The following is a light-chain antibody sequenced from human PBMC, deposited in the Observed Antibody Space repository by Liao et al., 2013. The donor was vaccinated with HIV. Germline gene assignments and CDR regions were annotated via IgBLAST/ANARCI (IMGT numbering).Light chain of an antibody. CDR2: QDS. CDR1: KLGDKY. V-gene: IGLV3-1*01. Sequence: SYELTQPPSVSVSPGQTASITCSGDKLGDKYACWYQQKPGQSPVLVIYQDSKRPSGIPERFSGSTSGTRVTLTISGVQAGDEADYFCQSLDSSGAVVFGGGTKLTV. CDR3: QSLDSSGAVV. J-gene: IGLJ2*01.